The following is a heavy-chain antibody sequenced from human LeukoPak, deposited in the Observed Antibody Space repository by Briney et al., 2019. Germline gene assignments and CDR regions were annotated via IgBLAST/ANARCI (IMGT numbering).Heavy chain of an antibody. J-gene: IGHJ5*02. CDR3: AKDHSGSYYPYWFDP. D-gene: IGHD1-26*01. CDR1: GFIFSSYG. Sequence: GMSMRLSCGASGFIFSSYGMHWVRQAPGKGLEWVAVISNEQSDKYYADSVKGRFTISRDNSKNTLYLQMNSLRAEDTAVYYCAKDHSGSYYPYWFDPWGQGTLATFAS. V-gene: IGHV3-30*18. CDR2: ISNEQSDK.